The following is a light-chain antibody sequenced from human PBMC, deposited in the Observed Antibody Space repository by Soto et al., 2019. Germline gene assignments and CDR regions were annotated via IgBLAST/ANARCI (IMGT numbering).Light chain of an antibody. CDR3: CSYTISGTYV. Sequence: HSALTQPASVSGSPGQSITISCTGTSSDVGGYNYVSWYQQHPGKAPKLMIYAVSNRPSGVSNRFSGSKSGNTATLTISGLQAEDEADYYCCSYTISGTYVFGTGTKLTVL. J-gene: IGLJ1*01. CDR1: SSDVGGYNY. V-gene: IGLV2-14*01. CDR2: AVS.